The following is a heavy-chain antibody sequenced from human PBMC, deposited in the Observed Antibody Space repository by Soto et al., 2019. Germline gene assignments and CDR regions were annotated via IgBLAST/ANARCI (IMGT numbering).Heavy chain of an antibody. J-gene: IGHJ4*02. CDR3: ARGRTVRNYADDSSDYFYFFDY. CDR1: GDSISTFY. Sequence: SETLSLTCTVSGDSISTFYWGWMRQSPGKELEWIGYVYYTGSTSYNPSLKSRVTISVDRSKNQFSLKLTSANAADTAVYYCARGRTVRNYADDSSDYFYFFDYWGQGTQVTVSS. CDR2: VYYTGST. V-gene: IGHV4-59*01. D-gene: IGHD3-22*01.